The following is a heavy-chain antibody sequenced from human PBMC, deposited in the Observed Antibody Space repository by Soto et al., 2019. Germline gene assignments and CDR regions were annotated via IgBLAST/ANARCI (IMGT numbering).Heavy chain of an antibody. Sequence: EVQLVESGGGLVEPGESLRLSCAGSGLTLSHVWMSWVRQAPGKGLEWIGRVKSKVDGGAIDYAAPVKGRFTISRDDSKNMLFLQMDSLQSEDTAVYYCTTDPRDWGQGTLVTVSS. V-gene: IGHV3-15*01. CDR2: VKSKVDGGAI. J-gene: IGHJ4*02. CDR3: TTDPRD. CDR1: GLTLSHVW.